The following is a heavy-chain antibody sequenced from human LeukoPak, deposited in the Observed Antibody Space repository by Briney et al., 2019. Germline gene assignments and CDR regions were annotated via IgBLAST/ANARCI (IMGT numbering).Heavy chain of an antibody. V-gene: IGHV4-4*09. Sequence: SETLSLTCSVSGGSISSYYWSWIRQPPGKGLEWIGYIYSSGSTNYNPSLKSRVTISGDTSKNQFSLKLTSVTAADTFVYYCASTAADYYSYYYYYMDVWGKGTTVTVSS. J-gene: IGHJ6*03. CDR3: ASTAADYYSYYYYYMDV. CDR2: IYSSGST. CDR1: GGSISSYY. D-gene: IGHD6-13*01.